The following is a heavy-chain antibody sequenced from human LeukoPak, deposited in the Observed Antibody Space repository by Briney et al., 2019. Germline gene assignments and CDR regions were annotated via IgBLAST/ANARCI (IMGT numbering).Heavy chain of an antibody. Sequence: GGSLRLSCAASGFTFSSYWMHWVRQVPGKGLVWVSRINSDGSSTSYADSVKGRFTISRDNAKNTLYLQMNSLRAEDTAVYYCASRRDGYNYRFDYWGQGTLVTVSS. CDR3: ASRRDGYNYRFDY. CDR2: INSDGSST. J-gene: IGHJ4*02. D-gene: IGHD5-24*01. CDR1: GFTFSSYW. V-gene: IGHV3-74*01.